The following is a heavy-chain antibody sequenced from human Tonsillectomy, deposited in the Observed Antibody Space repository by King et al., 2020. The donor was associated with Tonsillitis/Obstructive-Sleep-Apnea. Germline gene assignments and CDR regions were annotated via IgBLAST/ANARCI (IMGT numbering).Heavy chain of an antibody. Sequence: VQLEESGGGLVPPGGSLSLSCAASGFTFSSYWMSWVRQAPGKGLEWVANIKKDGTEKYYVDSVKGRFTISRDNAKNSLYLQMNSLRAEDTAVYYCAREAWGSLDSWGQGTLVTVSS. CDR2: IKKDGTEK. CDR1: GFTFSSYW. D-gene: IGHD3-16*01. J-gene: IGHJ4*02. V-gene: IGHV3-7*03. CDR3: AREAWGSLDS.